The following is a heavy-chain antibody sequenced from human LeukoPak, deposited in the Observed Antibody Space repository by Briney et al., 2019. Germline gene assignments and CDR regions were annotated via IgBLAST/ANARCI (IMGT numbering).Heavy chain of an antibody. Sequence: SETLSLTCAVYGGSFSGYYWSWIRQPPGKGLEWIGEINHSGSTNYNPSLKSRVTISVDTSKNQFSLKLSSVTAADTAVYYCAGDIAAAGTRESGYGGQGTLVTVSS. CDR3: AGDIAAAGTRESGY. V-gene: IGHV4-34*01. CDR2: INHSGST. J-gene: IGHJ4*02. CDR1: GGSFSGYY. D-gene: IGHD6-13*01.